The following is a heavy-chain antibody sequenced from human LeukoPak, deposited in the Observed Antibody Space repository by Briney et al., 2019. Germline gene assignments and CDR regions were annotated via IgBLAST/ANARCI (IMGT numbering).Heavy chain of an antibody. D-gene: IGHD2-15*01. CDR3: ARDCHVRGGGSCYSGGNAFDI. V-gene: IGHV1-46*01. CDR1: GYTFTSYY. Sequence: ASVKVSCKASGYTFTSYYMNWVRQAPGQGLEWMGIINPSGGATNYAQKFQGRVTMTRDTSTSTVFMELRSLRSDDTAVYYCARDCHVRGGGSCYSGGNAFDIWGQGTMVTVSS. J-gene: IGHJ3*02. CDR2: INPSGGAT.